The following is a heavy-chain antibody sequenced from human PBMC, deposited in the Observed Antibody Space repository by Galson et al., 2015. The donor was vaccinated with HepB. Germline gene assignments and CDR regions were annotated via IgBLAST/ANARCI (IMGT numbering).Heavy chain of an antibody. Sequence: SLRLSCAGSEFIFSDFTMNWVRQAPGKGLEWVSSISSSGYYTDYADSAKGRFTISRDNAKNSLFLQMNSLRADDTAVYYCARVLSTSWASGFDYWGQGTLVTVS. D-gene: IGHD2-2*01. CDR2: ISSSGYYT. V-gene: IGHV3-21*01. CDR1: EFIFSDFT. J-gene: IGHJ4*02. CDR3: ARVLSTSWASGFDY.